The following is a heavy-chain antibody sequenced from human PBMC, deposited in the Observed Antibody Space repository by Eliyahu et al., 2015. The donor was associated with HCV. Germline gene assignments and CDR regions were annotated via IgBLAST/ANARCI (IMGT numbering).Heavy chain of an antibody. CDR2: VYTNGNT. Sequence: QVQLQESGPGLVKPSETLSLSCTVSGGSLSNYYWSWIRQPAGKGLEWIGRVYTNGNTNYNPSLKSRVTMSVDTSKNQFSLHLSSVTAADTAVYYCARDWALGWFDPWGQGTLVTVSS. D-gene: IGHD3-16*01. J-gene: IGHJ5*02. CDR1: GGSLSNYY. V-gene: IGHV4-4*07. CDR3: ARDWALGWFDP.